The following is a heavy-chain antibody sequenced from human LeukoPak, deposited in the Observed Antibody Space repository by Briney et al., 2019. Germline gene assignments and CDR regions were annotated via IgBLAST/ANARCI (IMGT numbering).Heavy chain of an antibody. D-gene: IGHD1-26*01. V-gene: IGHV6-1*01. Sequence: QTLSLTCAISGDSVSINSTAWNWIRQPPPRGLELGGRTTYRSKWNNDYALFVNSRITINPDTSKNQFSLQVNSVTPEDSAGYYCARGVGAAGIDYWGQGTLVSVSS. CDR1: GDSVSINSTA. J-gene: IGHJ4*02. CDR3: ARGVGAAGIDY. CDR2: TTYRSKWNN.